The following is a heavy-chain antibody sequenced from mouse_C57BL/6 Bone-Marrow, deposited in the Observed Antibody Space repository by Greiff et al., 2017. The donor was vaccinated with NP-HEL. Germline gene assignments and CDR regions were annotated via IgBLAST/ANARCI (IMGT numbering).Heavy chain of an antibody. CDR3: ARLNYGSSPWFAY. Sequence: EVQGVESGGGLVQPGGSLSLSCAASGFTFTDYYMSWVRQPPGKALEWLGFIRNKANGYTTEYSASVKGRFTISRDNSQSILYLQMNALRAEDSATYYCARLNYGSSPWFAYWGQGTLVTVSA. CDR2: IRNKANGYTT. CDR1: GFTFTDYY. J-gene: IGHJ3*01. D-gene: IGHD1-1*01. V-gene: IGHV7-3*01.